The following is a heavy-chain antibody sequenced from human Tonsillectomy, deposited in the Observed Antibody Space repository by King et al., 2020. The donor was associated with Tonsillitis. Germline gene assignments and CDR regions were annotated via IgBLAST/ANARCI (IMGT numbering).Heavy chain of an antibody. CDR1: GFTFSSYW. CDR3: AXXXXTXXDY. Sequence: VQLVESGGGLVQPGGSLRLSCAASGFTFSSYWMNWVRQAPGKGLEWVANIKQXGSEKYCVDXVKGRFTISRDNAKNSLYLQMNSLRAEDTAVYYCAXXXXTXXDYXXXXTLV. J-gene: IGHJ4*01. CDR2: IKQXGSEK. V-gene: IGHV3-7*01.